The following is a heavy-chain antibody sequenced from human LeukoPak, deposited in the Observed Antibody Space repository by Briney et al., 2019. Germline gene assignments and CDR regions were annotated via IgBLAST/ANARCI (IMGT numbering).Heavy chain of an antibody. Sequence: GGSLRLSCAASRFTFSSYSMNWVRQAPGKGLEWVSSISSSSSYIYYADSVKGRFTISRDNAKNSLYLQMNSLRAEDTAVYYCASLAAADVFDYWGQGTLVTVSS. D-gene: IGHD6-13*01. CDR2: ISSSSSYI. CDR1: RFTFSSYS. J-gene: IGHJ4*02. V-gene: IGHV3-21*01. CDR3: ASLAAADVFDY.